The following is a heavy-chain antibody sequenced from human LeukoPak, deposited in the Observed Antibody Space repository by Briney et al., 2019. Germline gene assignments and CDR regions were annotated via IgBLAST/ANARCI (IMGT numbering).Heavy chain of an antibody. J-gene: IGHJ4*02. Sequence: TSETLSLTCSVSGGSISSNFWSCIRQPAGKGLEWIGRIYTSGITNYNPSLKSRVTMSVDTSKKQFSLSLSSVTAADTAVYYCAREHVGYSSGWHDLDFWGQGALVTVSS. CDR3: AREHVGYSSGWHDLDF. CDR2: IYTSGIT. D-gene: IGHD6-19*01. V-gene: IGHV4-4*07. CDR1: GGSISSNF.